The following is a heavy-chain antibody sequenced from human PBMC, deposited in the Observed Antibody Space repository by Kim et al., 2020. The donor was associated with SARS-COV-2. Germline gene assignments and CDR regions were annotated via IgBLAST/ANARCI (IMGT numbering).Heavy chain of an antibody. J-gene: IGHJ6*02. CDR2: ISYDGSTK. V-gene: IGHV3-30-3*01. Sequence: GGSLRLSCVASGFTFSTYAMHWVRQAPGKGLEWVAIISYDGSTKYYADSVKGRFTISRDNSKNTLYLQMKSLRAEDTAVYYCARGGVVDFRSGHYSVYYRYCMDVWGQGTAVTVSS. CDR3: ARGGVVDFRSGHYSVYYRYCMDV. CDR1: GFTFSTYA. D-gene: IGHD3-3*01.